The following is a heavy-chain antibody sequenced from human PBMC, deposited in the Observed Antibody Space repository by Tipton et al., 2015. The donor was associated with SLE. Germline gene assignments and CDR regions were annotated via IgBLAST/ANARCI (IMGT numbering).Heavy chain of an antibody. D-gene: IGHD3-22*01. V-gene: IGHV3-43*02. J-gene: IGHJ4*03. CDR2: ISGDGGST. Sequence: SLRLSCAASGFTFDDYAMHWVRQAPGKGLEWVSLISGDGGSTYYADSVKGRFTISRDNSKNSLYLQMNSLRTEDTALYYCAKDIGAAEGIVGGYFDYWGQGTMVTVSS. CDR1: GFTFDDYA. CDR3: AKDIGAAEGIVGGYFDY.